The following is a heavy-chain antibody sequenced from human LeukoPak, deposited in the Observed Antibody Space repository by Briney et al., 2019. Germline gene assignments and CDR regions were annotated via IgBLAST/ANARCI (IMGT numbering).Heavy chain of an antibody. Sequence: GGSLRLSCAASGFTFSSYSMNWVRQAPGKGLEWVSSISSSSSYIYYADSVKGRFTISRDNAKSSLYLQMNSLRAEDTAVYYCARGAAMATPFDYWGQGTLVTVSS. V-gene: IGHV3-21*01. J-gene: IGHJ4*02. D-gene: IGHD5-18*01. CDR3: ARGAAMATPFDY. CDR1: GFTFSSYS. CDR2: ISSSSSYI.